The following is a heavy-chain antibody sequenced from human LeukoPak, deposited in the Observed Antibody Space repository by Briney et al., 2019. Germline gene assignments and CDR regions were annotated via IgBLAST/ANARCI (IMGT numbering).Heavy chain of an antibody. CDR3: AKSSSGGWYLLGDAFDI. CDR1: GFTFSSHG. CDR2: ISYAGSDK. Sequence: PGGSLRLSCAASGFTFSSHGIHWLGQAPGKGLEWVAVISYAGSDKYYADSVKGRFTISRDNSENTLYLQMASLRAEDTAVYYCAKSSSGGWYLLGDAFDIWGQGTLVTVSS. J-gene: IGHJ3*02. D-gene: IGHD6-19*01. V-gene: IGHV3-30*18.